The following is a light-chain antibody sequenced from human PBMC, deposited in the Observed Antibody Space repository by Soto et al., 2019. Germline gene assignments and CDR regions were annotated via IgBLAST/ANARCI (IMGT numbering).Light chain of an antibody. CDR2: PAS. Sequence: DIQLTQSPSFLSASVGDRVTVSCRASQDISTSLAWFQQKAGKVPQLLVYPASTLQDGVPSRFSGSGSGIYFTLTINNLQAEDFATYYCQHLRTYPFSFGQGTKLDIK. CDR1: QDISTS. V-gene: IGKV1-9*01. J-gene: IGKJ2*03. CDR3: QHLRTYPFS.